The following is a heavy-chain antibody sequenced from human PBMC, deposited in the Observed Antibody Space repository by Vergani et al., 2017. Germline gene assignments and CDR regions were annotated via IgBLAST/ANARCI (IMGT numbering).Heavy chain of an antibody. V-gene: IGHV3-48*01. Sequence: VQLVESGGGLVTPGGSLRLSCAASGFTVSSNYMSWVRQAPGKGLEWVSYISSSSSTIYYADSLKGRFTISRDNAKNSLYLQMNSLRAEDTAVYYCAREPPLRYYYYGMDVWGQGTTVTVSS. CDR2: ISSSSSTI. CDR1: GFTVSSNY. CDR3: AREPPLRYYYYGMDV. J-gene: IGHJ6*02. D-gene: IGHD4-17*01.